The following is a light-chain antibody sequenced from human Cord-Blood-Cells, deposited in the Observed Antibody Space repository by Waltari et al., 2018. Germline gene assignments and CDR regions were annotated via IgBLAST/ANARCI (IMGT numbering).Light chain of an antibody. Sequence: DTQLTQSPSFLSASVGDRVTITCRGSQGVSSYLAWYQQKPGKAPKLLIYAASTLQSGVPSRFSGSGSGTEFTLTIISLQPEDFATYYCQQLNSYPYTFGQGTKLEIK. CDR3: QQLNSYPYT. J-gene: IGKJ2*01. V-gene: IGKV1-9*01. CDR2: AAS. CDR1: QGVSSY.